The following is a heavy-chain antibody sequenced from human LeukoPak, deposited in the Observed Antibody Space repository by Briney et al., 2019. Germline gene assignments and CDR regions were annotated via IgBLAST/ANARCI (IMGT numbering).Heavy chain of an antibody. D-gene: IGHD6-6*01. CDR1: GGSISSYY. J-gene: IGHJ4*02. V-gene: IGHV4-59*12. CDR3: ARGPVGQLVHPYFDY. CDR2: IYYSGST. Sequence: SETLSLTCTVSGGSISSYYWSWIRQPPGKGLEWIGSIYYSGSTYYNPSLKSRVTISVDTSKNQFSLKLSSVTAADTAVYYCARGPVGQLVHPYFDYWGQGTLVTVSS.